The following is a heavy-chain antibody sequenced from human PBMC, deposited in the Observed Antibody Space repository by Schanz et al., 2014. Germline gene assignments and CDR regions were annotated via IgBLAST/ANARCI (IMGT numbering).Heavy chain of an antibody. J-gene: IGHJ5*02. Sequence: QVQLQESGPRLVKPSQTLSLTCTVSGGSIDVSGYYWSWIRQQPGKALEWIGYIYHSGNTYFKPSLQSRLAMSVDTXXXXXSLSLSSATXXXXXXXXCARAVGGNSALEWFDPWGQGTLVTVSS. CDR1: GGSIDVSGYY. CDR3: ARAVGGNSALEWFDP. V-gene: IGHV4-31*03. CDR2: IYHSGNT. D-gene: IGHD2-21*01.